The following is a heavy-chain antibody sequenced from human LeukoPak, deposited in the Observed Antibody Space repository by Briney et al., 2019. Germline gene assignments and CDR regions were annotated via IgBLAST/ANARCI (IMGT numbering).Heavy chain of an antibody. CDR2: FDPEDGET. V-gene: IGHV1-24*01. Sequence: GASVKVSCKVSGYTLTELSMHWVRQAPGKGLEWMGGFDPEDGETIYAQKFQGRVTMTEDTSTDTAYMELSGLRSEDTAVYYCATDSGYCSGGSCYYPRYWGQGTLVTVSS. CDR3: ATDSGYCSGGSCYYPRY. CDR1: GYTLTELS. J-gene: IGHJ4*02. D-gene: IGHD2-15*01.